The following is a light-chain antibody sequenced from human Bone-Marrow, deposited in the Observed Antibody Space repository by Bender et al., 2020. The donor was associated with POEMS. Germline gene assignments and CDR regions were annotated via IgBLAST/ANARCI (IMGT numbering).Light chain of an antibody. J-gene: IGLJ1*01. Sequence: QSALTQPRSVSGSPGQSVTISCTGTSSDYVSWYQQHPGKAPKLILFDVSARSSGVPDRFSGSKSGNTASLTISGLQTEDEAHYYFYSYAGGYTYVFGTGTKVTVL. CDR2: DVS. CDR1: SSDY. CDR3: YSYAGGYTYV. V-gene: IGLV2-11*01.